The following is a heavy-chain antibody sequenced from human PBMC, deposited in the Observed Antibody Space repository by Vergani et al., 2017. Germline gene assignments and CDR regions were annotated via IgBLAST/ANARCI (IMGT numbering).Heavy chain of an antibody. V-gene: IGHV1-2*02. Sequence: QVQLVQSGAEVKKPGASVKVSCKASGYTFTGYYMHWVRQAPGQGLEWMGWINPNSGGTNYAQKFQGRVTMTRDTSISTAYMELSRLRSDDTAVYYCARVPPHYYDSSGTNGFDYWGQGTLVTVSS. CDR1: GYTFTGYY. CDR2: INPNSGGT. J-gene: IGHJ4*02. CDR3: ARVPPHYYDSSGTNGFDY. D-gene: IGHD3-22*01.